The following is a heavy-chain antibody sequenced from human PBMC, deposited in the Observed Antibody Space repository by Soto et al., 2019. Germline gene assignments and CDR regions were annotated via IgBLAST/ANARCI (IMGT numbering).Heavy chain of an antibody. V-gene: IGHV4-39*01. CDR2: IFYLGSS. J-gene: IGHJ5*02. D-gene: IGHD3-3*02. CDR3: ARHSLALRKNNWFDP. Sequence: PSDTLSLTCTVSGDSINSSDFYWGWVHQPPGKGLEWIGSIFYLGSSYYNPSLKSRVTMSVDTSKNQFSLRLRSVTAADTALYFCARHSLALRKNNWFDPWGQGIMVTVSS. CDR1: GDSINSSDFY.